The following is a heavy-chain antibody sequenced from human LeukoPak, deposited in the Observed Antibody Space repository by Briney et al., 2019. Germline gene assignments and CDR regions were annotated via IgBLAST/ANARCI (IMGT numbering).Heavy chain of an antibody. Sequence: PGGSLRLSCAASGFTFSSYGMHWVRQAPGEGLEWISYISNTGSVIYYADSVKGRFTISRDNAKNSLYLQMSSLRTEDTAVYYCARNLPAADYWXXGTLVTVSS. CDR1: GFTFSSYG. CDR3: ARNLPAADY. CDR2: ISNTGSVI. J-gene: IGHJ4*01. D-gene: IGHD2-2*01. V-gene: IGHV3-48*04.